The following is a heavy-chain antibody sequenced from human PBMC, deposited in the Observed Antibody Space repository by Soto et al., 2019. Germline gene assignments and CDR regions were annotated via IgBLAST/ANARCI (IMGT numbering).Heavy chain of an antibody. D-gene: IGHD3-22*01. V-gene: IGHV3-33*01. CDR3: ARGWPPNYYDSSGYADDFDY. Sequence: GGSLRLSCAASGFTFSSYGMHWVRQAPGKGLEWVAVTWYDGSNKYYADSVKGRFTISRDNSKNTLYLQMNSLRAEDTAVYYCARGWPPNYYDSSGYADDFDYWGQGTLVTVSS. J-gene: IGHJ4*02. CDR2: TWYDGSNK. CDR1: GFTFSSYG.